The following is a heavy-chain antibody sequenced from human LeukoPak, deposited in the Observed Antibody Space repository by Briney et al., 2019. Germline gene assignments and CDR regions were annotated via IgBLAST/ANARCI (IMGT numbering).Heavy chain of an antibody. D-gene: IGHD3-22*01. CDR3: ARGDTSSGYYYVY. J-gene: IGHJ4*02. CDR2: IIPIFGTA. V-gene: IGHV1-69*06. Sequence: GASVKVSCKASGGTFSSYAISWVRQAPGQGLEWMGGIIPIFGTANYAQKFQGRVTITADKSTSTAYMELSSLRSEDTAVYYCARGDTSSGYYYVYWGQGTLVTVSS. CDR1: GGTFSSYA.